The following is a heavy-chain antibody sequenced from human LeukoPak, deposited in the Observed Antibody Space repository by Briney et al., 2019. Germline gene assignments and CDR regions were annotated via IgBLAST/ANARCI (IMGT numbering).Heavy chain of an antibody. V-gene: IGHV4-59*08. CDR1: GGSISNYY. J-gene: IGHJ4*02. D-gene: IGHD3-22*01. Sequence: SETLSLTCTVSGGSISNYYWSWIRQPPGKGLEWIGYIFYSGSTNYNPSLKSRLTISVDTSKNQFSLKLSSVTAADTAVYYCARHYDSSGYWYYFGYWGQGTLVTVSS. CDR2: IFYSGST. CDR3: ARHYDSSGYWYYFGY.